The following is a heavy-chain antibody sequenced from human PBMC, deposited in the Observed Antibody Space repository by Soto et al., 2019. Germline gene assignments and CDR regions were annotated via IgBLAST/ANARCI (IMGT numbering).Heavy chain of an antibody. D-gene: IGHD2-15*01. CDR1: GFTFSTYG. CDR3: ARRVVAFDFDY. CDR2: IWYDGSNK. Sequence: QVQLVESGGGVVQPRTSLRLSCAASGFTFSTYGMHWVRQAPGKGLEWVAVIWYDGSNKYYADSVKGRFTISRDNSKNTLYLQMNSLTAEDTAVYYCARRVVAFDFDYWGQGTLVTVSS. J-gene: IGHJ4*02. V-gene: IGHV3-33*01.